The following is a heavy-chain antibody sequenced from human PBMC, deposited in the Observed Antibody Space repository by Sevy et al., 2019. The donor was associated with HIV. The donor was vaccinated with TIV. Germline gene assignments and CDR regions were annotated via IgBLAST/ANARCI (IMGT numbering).Heavy chain of an antibody. CDR3: ARGDGTGRCIDS. Sequence: ASMKVSCKASGYNFNNYYIHWVRQAPGQGLQWMGVINPTSSSTYYPPKFQGRVTMTRDTSTSTVSLDLSSLRSEDTAVYYCARGDGTGRCIDSWGQGTLVTVSS. CDR1: GYNFNNYY. CDR2: INPTSSST. D-gene: IGHD1-26*01. J-gene: IGHJ4*02. V-gene: IGHV1-46*02.